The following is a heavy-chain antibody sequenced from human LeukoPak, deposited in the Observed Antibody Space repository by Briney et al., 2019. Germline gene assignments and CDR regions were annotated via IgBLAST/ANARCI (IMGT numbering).Heavy chain of an antibody. Sequence: GGSLRLSCAASGFTFNSYAMHWVRQAPGKGLEWVAVISFDGSNQHYADSLKGRFTISRDDSKNTLYLQMNSLRAEDTAMYYCARVNYDSEAFDIWGQGTLVTVSS. CDR2: ISFDGSNQ. D-gene: IGHD3-22*01. CDR1: GFTFNSYA. CDR3: ARVNYDSEAFDI. J-gene: IGHJ3*02. V-gene: IGHV3-30-3*01.